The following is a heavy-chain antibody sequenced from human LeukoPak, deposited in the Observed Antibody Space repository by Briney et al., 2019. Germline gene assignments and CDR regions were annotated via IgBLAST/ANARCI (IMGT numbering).Heavy chain of an antibody. V-gene: IGHV3-23*01. CDR3: AKDIQCTY. CDR2: ISPTGGNT. Sequence: GGSLRLSCAASGFTLSSYAMHWVRQAPGKGLEWVSLISPTGGNTFYADSVKGRFTISRDNSKNTLYLEMNSLRAEDTAVYFCAKDIQCTYWGQGALVTVSS. D-gene: IGHD2-8*01. CDR1: GFTLSSYA. J-gene: IGHJ4*02.